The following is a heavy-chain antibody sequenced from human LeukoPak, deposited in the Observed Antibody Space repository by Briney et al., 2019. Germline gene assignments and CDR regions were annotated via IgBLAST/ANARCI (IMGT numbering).Heavy chain of an antibody. V-gene: IGHV4-59*08. CDR2: IYYSGST. D-gene: IGHD3-16*01. Sequence: SETLSLTCTVSGGXISSYYCSWIRQPPGKGLEWIGYIYYSGSTNYSPSLKSRVTISVDTSKNQFSLKLSSVTAADTAVYYCARSGGTYDYVWGSLNWFDPWGQGTLVTVSS. CDR1: GGXISSYY. CDR3: ARSGGTYDYVWGSLNWFDP. J-gene: IGHJ5*02.